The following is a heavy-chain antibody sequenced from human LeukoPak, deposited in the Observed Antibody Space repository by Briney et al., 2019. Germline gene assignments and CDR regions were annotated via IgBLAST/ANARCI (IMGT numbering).Heavy chain of an antibody. V-gene: IGHV3-30-3*01. Sequence: GGSLRLSCAASGFTFRNYAMHWVRQAPGKGLEWVAVISYDGSKKYYADSVKGRFNISRDNSKNTLYLQMNSLRAEDTAVYYCGKHSSSWYGEYFQHWGQGTLVTVSS. CDR1: GFTFRNYA. J-gene: IGHJ1*01. D-gene: IGHD6-13*01. CDR3: GKHSSSWYGEYFQH. CDR2: ISYDGSKK.